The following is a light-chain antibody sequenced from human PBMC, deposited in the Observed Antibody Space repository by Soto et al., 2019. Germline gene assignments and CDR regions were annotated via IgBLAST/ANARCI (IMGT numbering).Light chain of an antibody. CDR3: TSYVGSDIWV. V-gene: IGLV2-8*01. Sequence: QSALTQPPSASGSPGQSVTISCTGTSSDVGAYKYVSWYQQYPGKAPKLMIYEVSKRPSGVTDRFSGSKSGNTASLTVAGLQAEDEADYYCTSYVGSDIWVFGGGTKVTV. CDR1: SSDVGAYKY. CDR2: EVS. J-gene: IGLJ3*02.